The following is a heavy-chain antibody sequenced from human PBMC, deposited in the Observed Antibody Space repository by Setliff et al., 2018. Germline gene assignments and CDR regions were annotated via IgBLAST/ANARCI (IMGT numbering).Heavy chain of an antibody. V-gene: IGHV1-69*06. CDR2: IVPIFGTT. CDR1: GGTFNSYG. Sequence: SVKVSCKASGGTFNSYGFSWVRQAPGQGLEWMGRIVPIFGTTYYAQKLLGRLVINVDKSTSTASMELSSLRSEDTAVYYCASQDLAGSSVDAFHIWGQGTLVTVSS. CDR3: ASQDLAGSSVDAFHI. J-gene: IGHJ3*02. D-gene: IGHD3-10*01.